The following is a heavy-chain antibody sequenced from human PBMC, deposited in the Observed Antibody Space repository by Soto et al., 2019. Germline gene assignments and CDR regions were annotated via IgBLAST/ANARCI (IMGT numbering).Heavy chain of an antibody. CDR1: RSTVSTNH. J-gene: IGHJ1*01. Sequence: PGGSLRLSCAASRSTVSTNHMTWVRQAPGKGLEWVSVMYNDGSTYYADSVKGRFTTSRDNSKNTLYLQMNSLRAEDTAVYFCAANYCSDTNCYRLSLDHWGQGALVTVSS. CDR3: AANYCSDTNCYRLSLDH. D-gene: IGHD2-2*02. V-gene: IGHV3-66*01. CDR2: MYNDGST.